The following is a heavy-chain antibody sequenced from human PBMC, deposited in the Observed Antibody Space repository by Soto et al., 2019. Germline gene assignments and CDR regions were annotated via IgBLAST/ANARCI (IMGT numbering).Heavy chain of an antibody. CDR2: INYSGRT. Sequence: SETLSLTCTVSGGSISSGGYYWSWIRQHPGKGLEWIGHINYSGRTYYNSSLKSRVSISVDTSKDQFSLKLSSVTAADTAIYYCARDYNRRPVGWFDPWGQGTLVTVSS. J-gene: IGHJ5*02. D-gene: IGHD3-10*01. CDR1: GGSISSGGYY. V-gene: IGHV4-31*03. CDR3: ARDYNRRPVGWFDP.